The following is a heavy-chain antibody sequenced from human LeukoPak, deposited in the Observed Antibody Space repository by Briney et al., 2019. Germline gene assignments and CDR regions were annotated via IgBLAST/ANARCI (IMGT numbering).Heavy chain of an antibody. CDR1: GGSFSGYY. J-gene: IGHJ6*03. D-gene: IGHD3-10*01. CDR2: INDIGNT. CDR3: ARLGSVGYYNYQYMDI. Sequence: SETLSLTCAVYGGSFSGYYWSWIRQPPGTGLEWIGEINDIGNTNYDPSLRSRVTISVDTSKNQFSLSLTSATAADTAVYFCARLGSVGYYNYQYMDIWGNGTTVTVSS. V-gene: IGHV4-34*01.